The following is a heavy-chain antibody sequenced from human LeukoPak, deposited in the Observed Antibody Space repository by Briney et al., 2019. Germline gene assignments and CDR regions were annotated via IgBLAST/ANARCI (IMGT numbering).Heavy chain of an antibody. CDR1: GGSISSGSYY. CDR2: IYTSGST. CDR3: ARDHATPHDYYYMDV. V-gene: IGHV4-61*02. J-gene: IGHJ6*03. Sequence: SETLSLTCTVSGGSISSGSYYWSWIRQPAGKGLEWIGRIYTSGSTNYNPSLKSRVTISVDTSKNQFSLKLSSVTAADTAVYYCARDHATPHDYYYMDVWGKGTTVTVSS. D-gene: IGHD2-15*01.